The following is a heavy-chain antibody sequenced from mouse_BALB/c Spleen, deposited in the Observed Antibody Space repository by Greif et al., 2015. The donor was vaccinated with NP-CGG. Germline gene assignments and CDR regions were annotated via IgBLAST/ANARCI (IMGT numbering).Heavy chain of an antibody. Sequence: VQLQQSGPELVKPGASVKMSCKASGYTFTSYVMHWVKQKPGQGLEWIGYINPYNDGTKYNEKFKGKATLTSDKSSSTAYMELSSLTSEDSAVYYCARWSIPSITRKDAMDYWGQGTSVTVSS. CDR3: ARWSIPSITRKDAMDY. CDR2: INPYNDGT. D-gene: IGHD1-2*01. V-gene: IGHV1-14*01. J-gene: IGHJ4*01. CDR1: GYTFTSYV.